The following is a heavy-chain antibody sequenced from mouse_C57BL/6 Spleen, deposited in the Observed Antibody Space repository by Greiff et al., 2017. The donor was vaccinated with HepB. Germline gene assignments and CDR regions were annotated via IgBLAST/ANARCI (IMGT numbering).Heavy chain of an antibody. CDR2: ISDGGSYT. CDR3: ARSYSNYPWYFDV. CDR1: GFTFSSYA. Sequence: EVMLVESGGGLVKPGGSLKLSCAASGFTFSSYAMSWVRQTPEKRLEWVATISDGGSYTYYPDNVKGRFTISRDNAKNNLYLQMSHLKSEDTAMYYCARSYSNYPWYFDVWGTGTTVTVSS. D-gene: IGHD2-5*01. V-gene: IGHV5-4*03. J-gene: IGHJ1*03.